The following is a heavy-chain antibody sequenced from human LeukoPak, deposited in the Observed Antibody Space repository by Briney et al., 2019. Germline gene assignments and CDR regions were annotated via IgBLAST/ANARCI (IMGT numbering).Heavy chain of an antibody. CDR2: IYYSGST. CDR1: GGSISSYY. CDR3: ARQGLGYYGSGSYYLAPFDY. J-gene: IGHJ4*02. Sequence: SETLSLTCTVSGGSISSYYWSWVRQPPGEGLEGIGYIYYSGSTNYNPSLKSRVTISVDTSKNQFSLKLSSVTAADTAVYYCARQGLGYYGSGSYYLAPFDYWGQGTLVTVSS. D-gene: IGHD3-10*01. V-gene: IGHV4-59*08.